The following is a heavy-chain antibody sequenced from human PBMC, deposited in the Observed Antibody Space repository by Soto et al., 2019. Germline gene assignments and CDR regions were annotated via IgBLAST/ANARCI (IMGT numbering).Heavy chain of an antibody. Sequence: QVQLVESGGGMVQPGRSLRLSCAASGLTFSRYGMHWVRQAPGKGLECVAIIPYDGSYKHYADSVKGRFTISRDNSRNTLYLQMDSLRAEDTALYYCATLNYGGDDCWGQGTLVTVSS. CDR2: IPYDGSYK. CDR1: GLTFSRYG. V-gene: IGHV3-30*03. D-gene: IGHD4-17*01. CDR3: ATLNYGGDDC. J-gene: IGHJ4*02.